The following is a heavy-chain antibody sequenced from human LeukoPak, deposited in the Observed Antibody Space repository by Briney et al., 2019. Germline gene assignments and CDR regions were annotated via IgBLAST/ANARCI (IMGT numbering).Heavy chain of an antibody. Sequence: GGSLRLSCAASGFTFSSYGMHWVRQAPGKGLEWVAVIWYDGSNKYYADSVKGRFTISRDNSQNTLYLQMNSLRAEDTAVYYCAREWKAGNYYYYGMGVWGQGTTVTVSS. V-gene: IGHV3-33*01. CDR2: IWYDGSNK. CDR3: AREWKAGNYYYYGMGV. CDR1: GFTFSSYG. J-gene: IGHJ6*02. D-gene: IGHD1-1*01.